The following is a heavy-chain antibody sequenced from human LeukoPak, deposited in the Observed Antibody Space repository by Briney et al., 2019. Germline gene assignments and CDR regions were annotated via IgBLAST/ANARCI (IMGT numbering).Heavy chain of an antibody. V-gene: IGHV4-59*01. Sequence: SETLSLTCTVSGGSISSYYWSWIRQPPGKGLAWIGYIYYSGSTNYNPSLKSRVTISVDTSKNQFSLKLSSVTAADTAVYYCASGVLSDYDSSGYYGFDYWGQGTLVTVSS. CDR1: GGSISSYY. D-gene: IGHD3-22*01. J-gene: IGHJ4*02. CDR3: ASGVLSDYDSSGYYGFDY. CDR2: IYYSGST.